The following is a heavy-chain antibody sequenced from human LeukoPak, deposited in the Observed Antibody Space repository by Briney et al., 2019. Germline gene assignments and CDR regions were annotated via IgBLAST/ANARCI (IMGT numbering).Heavy chain of an antibody. CDR3: ATPGGSGWYSWYFDL. V-gene: IGHV1-18*01. D-gene: IGHD6-19*01. Sequence: ASVKVSCKASGYTFTSYGISWVRQAPGQGLEWMGWISAYNGNTNYAQKLQGRVTMTTDTSTSTAYMELRSLRSDDTAVYYCATPGGSGWYSWYFDLWGRGTLVTVSS. CDR1: GYTFTSYG. CDR2: ISAYNGNT. J-gene: IGHJ2*01.